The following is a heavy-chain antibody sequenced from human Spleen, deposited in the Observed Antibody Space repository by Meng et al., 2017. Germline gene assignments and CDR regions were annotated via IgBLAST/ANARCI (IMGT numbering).Heavy chain of an antibody. Sequence: GESLKISCAASGFTFSSYWMSWVRQAPGKGLEWVANIKQDGSEKYYVDSVKGRFTISRDNAKNSLYLQMNSLRAEDTAVYYCARDPYRPMTHEFDYWGQGTLVTVSS. CDR2: IKQDGSEK. CDR1: GFTFSSYW. CDR3: ARDPYRPMTHEFDY. J-gene: IGHJ4*02. D-gene: IGHD3-16*02. V-gene: IGHV3-7*01.